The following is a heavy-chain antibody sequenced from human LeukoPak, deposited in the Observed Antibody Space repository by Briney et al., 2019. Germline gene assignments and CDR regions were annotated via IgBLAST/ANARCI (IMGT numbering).Heavy chain of an antibody. CDR3: ARGPYSSSWKNWFDP. CDR2: INPNSGGT. CDR1: GYTFTGYY. J-gene: IGHJ5*02. Sequence: ASVKVSCKASGYTFTGYYMHWVRQAPGQGLEWMGWINPNSGGTNYAQKLQGRVTMTRDTSISTAYMELSRLRSDDTAVYYCARGPYSSSWKNWFDPWGQGTLVTVSS. D-gene: IGHD6-13*01. V-gene: IGHV1-2*02.